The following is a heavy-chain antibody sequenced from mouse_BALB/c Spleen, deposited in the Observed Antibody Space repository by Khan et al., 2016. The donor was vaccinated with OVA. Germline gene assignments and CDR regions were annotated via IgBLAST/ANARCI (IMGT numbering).Heavy chain of an antibody. CDR1: GFSLTNYG. CDR3: ATLYGNEPY. D-gene: IGHD2-1*01. CDR2: IWAGGST. V-gene: IGHV2-9*02. J-gene: IGHJ3*01. Sequence: QVQLKESGPGLVAPSQSLSITCTVSGFSLTNYGLHWLRQPPGKGLEWLGVIWAGGSTTYNSALVSRLSISKDNSKGQVFLKMNSLQTDDTAMYYCATLYGNEPYWGQGTLVTVSA.